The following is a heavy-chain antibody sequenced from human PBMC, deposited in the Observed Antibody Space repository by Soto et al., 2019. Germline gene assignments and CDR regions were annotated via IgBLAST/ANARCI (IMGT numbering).Heavy chain of an antibody. Sequence: PGGSLRLSCAASGFTFSSYAMPWVRQAPGKGLEWVAVISYDGSNKYYADYVKGRFTISRDNSKNTLYLKMNSLRVEDTVVFYCARDLGPDSGSLYYYYGMDVWGKGTTVTVSS. CDR3: ARDLGPDSGSLYYYYGMDV. CDR2: ISYDGSNK. V-gene: IGHV3-30-3*01. CDR1: GFTFSSYA. J-gene: IGHJ6*04. D-gene: IGHD1-26*01.